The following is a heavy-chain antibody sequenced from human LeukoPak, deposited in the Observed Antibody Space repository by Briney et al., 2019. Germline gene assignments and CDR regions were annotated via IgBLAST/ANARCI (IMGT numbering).Heavy chain of an antibody. CDR2: VMSGSS. J-gene: IGHJ3*01. V-gene: IGHV4-4*07. Sequence: KPSETLSLTCSVSGGSINGYYWSWIRQPAGKGLEWIGRVMSGSSNYNPSLESRVSMSVDTSKNQVSLNLSSVTAADTARYFCARTYYYTSGTYIDVFDVWGQGTLVTVSS. D-gene: IGHD3-10*01. CDR1: GGSINGYY. CDR3: ARTYYYTSGTYIDVFDV.